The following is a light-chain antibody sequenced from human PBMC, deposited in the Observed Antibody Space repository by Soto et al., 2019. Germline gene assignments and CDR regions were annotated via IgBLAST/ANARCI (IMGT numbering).Light chain of an antibody. Sequence: EKVFTQSPSTLSVSPGERATLSCRASQSVRSNLAWYQQNPGQPPRLLIYDASSRATGIPSRFSGSGSGTDFTLTISSLEPEDFAVYYCQQRSNWPPITFGQGTRLEIK. V-gene: IGKV3-11*01. CDR2: DAS. CDR3: QQRSNWPPIT. CDR1: QSVRSN. J-gene: IGKJ5*01.